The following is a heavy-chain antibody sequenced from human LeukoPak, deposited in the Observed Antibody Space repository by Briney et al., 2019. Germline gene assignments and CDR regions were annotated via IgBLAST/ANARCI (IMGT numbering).Heavy chain of an antibody. CDR1: GFIFSTYG. CDR3: AKDEGVGTKIHLLLGF. V-gene: IGHV3-30*18. CDR2: ISNDGSNI. J-gene: IGHJ4*02. Sequence: GGSLRLSCAASGFIFSTYGMHWVRQAPGKGLEWVAVISNDGSNIYYDVSVKGRFTISRDNAKNTLYLQMNSLRVDDTAVYYCAKDEGVGTKIHLLLGFWGQGTLVTVSS. D-gene: IGHD1-1*01.